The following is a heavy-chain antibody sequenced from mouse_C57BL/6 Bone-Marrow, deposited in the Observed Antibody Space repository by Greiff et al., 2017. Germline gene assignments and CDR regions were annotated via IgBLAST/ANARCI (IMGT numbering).Heavy chain of an antibody. J-gene: IGHJ2*01. Sequence: DVQLQESGGGLVQPGGSMKLSCVASGFTFSNYWMNWVRQSPEKGLEWVAQIRLKSDNYATHYAESVKGRFTISRDDSKSSVYLQMNNLRAEDTGIYYCTDYYGSSLGYWGQGTTLTVSS. CDR2: IRLKSDNYAT. D-gene: IGHD1-1*01. CDR1: GFTFSNYW. CDR3: TDYYGSSLGY. V-gene: IGHV6-3*01.